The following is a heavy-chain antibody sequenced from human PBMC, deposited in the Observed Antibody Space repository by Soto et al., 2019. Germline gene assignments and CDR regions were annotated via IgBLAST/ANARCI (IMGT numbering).Heavy chain of an antibody. J-gene: IGHJ4*02. V-gene: IGHV3-30-3*01. CDR1: GFTFSSYA. Sequence: PGGSLRLSCAASGFTFSSYAMHWVRQAPGKGLEWVAVISYDGSNKYYADSVKGRFTISRDNSKNTLYLQMNGLRAEDTAVYYCARSRGQWLVDYWGQGTPVTVSS. CDR2: ISYDGSNK. D-gene: IGHD6-19*01. CDR3: ARSRGQWLVDY.